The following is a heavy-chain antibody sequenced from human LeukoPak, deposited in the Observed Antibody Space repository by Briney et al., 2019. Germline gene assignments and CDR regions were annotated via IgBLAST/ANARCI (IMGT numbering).Heavy chain of an antibody. CDR2: INQDGSKK. CDR3: ARDAPPCDF. J-gene: IGHJ4*02. V-gene: IGHV3-7*01. Sequence: GESLRLSCIGSGMNNYWMTWVRQAPGKGLEWVANINQDGSKKYYVDSVKGRFTISRDNAKNSLYLQMNSPRAEDTAVYYCARDAPPCDFWGQGTLVTVSS. CDR1: GMNNYW.